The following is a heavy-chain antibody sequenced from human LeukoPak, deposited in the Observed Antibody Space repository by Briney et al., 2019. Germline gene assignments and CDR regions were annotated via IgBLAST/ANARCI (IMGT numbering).Heavy chain of an antibody. D-gene: IGHD3-3*01. CDR3: ARGYDFWSGIWDY. CDR1: GFTFSSYW. CDR2: IKQDGSEK. V-gene: IGHV3-7*04. Sequence: PGGSLRLSCAASGFTFSSYWMSWVRHAPGKGLEWVANIKQDGSEKYYVDSVKGRFTISRDNPKNSLYLQMNSLRAEDTAVYYCARGYDFWSGIWDYWGQGTLVTVSS. J-gene: IGHJ4*02.